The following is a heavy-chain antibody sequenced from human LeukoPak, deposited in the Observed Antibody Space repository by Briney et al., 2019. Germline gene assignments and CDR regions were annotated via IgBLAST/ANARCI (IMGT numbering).Heavy chain of an antibody. CDR2: IIPILGIA. CDR3: ARDWGNNQSRH. J-gene: IGHJ4*02. D-gene: IGHD1-14*01. CDR1: GYSFTTYY. V-gene: IGHV1-69*04. Sequence: VASVKVSCKASGYSFTTYYMYWLRQAPGQGLEWMGRIIPILGIANYAQKFQGRVTITADKSTSTAYMELSSLRSEDTAVYYCARDWGNNQSRHWGQGTLVTVSS.